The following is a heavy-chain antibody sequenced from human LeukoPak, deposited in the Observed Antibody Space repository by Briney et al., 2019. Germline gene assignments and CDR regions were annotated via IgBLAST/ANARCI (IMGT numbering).Heavy chain of an antibody. CDR2: INPNSGGT. CDR3: ARDSAPGDTYGLLGIDS. V-gene: IGHV1-2*02. Sequence: ASVKVSCKASGYTFTGYYMHWVRQAPGQGLEWMGWINPNSGGTNYAQKFQGRVTMTRDTSISTAYMELSRLRSDDTAIYYCARDSAPGDTYGLLGIDSWGQGTLVTVSS. CDR1: GYTFTGYY. J-gene: IGHJ4*02. D-gene: IGHD5-18*01.